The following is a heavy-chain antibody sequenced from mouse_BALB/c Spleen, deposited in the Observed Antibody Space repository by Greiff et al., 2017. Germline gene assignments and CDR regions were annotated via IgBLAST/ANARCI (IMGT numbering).Heavy chain of an antibody. J-gene: IGHJ4*01. CDR1: GFTFSDYY. CDR2: ISDGGSYT. CDR3: ARVYYDYDGRPYYYAMDY. D-gene: IGHD2-4*01. V-gene: IGHV5-4*02. Sequence: EVKVEESGGGLVKPGGSLKLSCAASGFTFSDYYMYWVRQTPEKRLEWVATISDGGSYTYYPDSVKGRFTISRDNAKNNLYLQMSSLKSEDTAMYYCARVYYDYDGRPYYYAMDYWGQGTSVTVSS.